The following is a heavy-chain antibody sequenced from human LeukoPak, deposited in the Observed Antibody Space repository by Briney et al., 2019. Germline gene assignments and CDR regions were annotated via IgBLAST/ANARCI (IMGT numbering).Heavy chain of an antibody. Sequence: GGSLILSCTASGFTFGDYAMSWVRQAPGKGLEWVGFIRSKGSGGTTEYAASVKGRFTISRDESKSIAYLQMNSLKTEDTAVYYCTRGDGSGSSWGQGTLVTVSS. CDR1: GFTFGDYA. CDR3: TRGDGSGSS. V-gene: IGHV3-49*04. J-gene: IGHJ5*02. CDR2: IRSKGSGGTT. D-gene: IGHD3-10*01.